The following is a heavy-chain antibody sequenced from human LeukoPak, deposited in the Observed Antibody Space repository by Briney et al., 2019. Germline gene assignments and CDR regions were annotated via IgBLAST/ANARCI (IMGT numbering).Heavy chain of an antibody. Sequence: PSETLSLTCTVSGGSINSSCYYWGWIRQPPGKGLEWIGSIYYSGSTYYNPSLKSRVTISVDTSKNQFSLKLSSVTAADTAVYYCARLGIAVGYFDYWGQGTLVTVSS. CDR2: IYYSGST. CDR3: ARLGIAVGYFDY. CDR1: GGSINSSCYY. J-gene: IGHJ4*02. D-gene: IGHD6-19*01. V-gene: IGHV4-39*01.